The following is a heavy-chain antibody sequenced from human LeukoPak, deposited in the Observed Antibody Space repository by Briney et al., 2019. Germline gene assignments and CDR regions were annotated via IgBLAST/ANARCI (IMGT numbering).Heavy chain of an antibody. D-gene: IGHD2-15*01. CDR2: IYHSGST. V-gene: IGHV4-38-2*02. J-gene: IGHJ5*02. Sequence: SETLSLTCTVSGYSISSGYYWGWIRQPPGKGLEWIGSIYHSGSTYYNPSLKSRVTISVDTSKNQFSLKLSSVTAADTAVYYCARDPSYCSGGSCLNWFDPWGQGTLVTVSS. CDR3: ARDPSYCSGGSCLNWFDP. CDR1: GYSISSGYY.